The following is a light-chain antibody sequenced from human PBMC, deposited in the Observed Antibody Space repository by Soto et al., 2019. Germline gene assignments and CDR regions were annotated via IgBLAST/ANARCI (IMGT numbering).Light chain of an antibody. J-gene: IGLJ2*01. CDR1: SSDVGGYNF. V-gene: IGLV2-14*03. CDR2: HAS. CDR3: SSYTSTNTQL. Sequence: QSVLTQPASVSGSPGQSITISCTGTSSDVGGYNFVSWYQQHPGKAPRLVIYHASNWPSGVSNRFSGSKCGKTASLTISALHAEDEAHYYCSSYTSTNTQLFGGGTKLTVL.